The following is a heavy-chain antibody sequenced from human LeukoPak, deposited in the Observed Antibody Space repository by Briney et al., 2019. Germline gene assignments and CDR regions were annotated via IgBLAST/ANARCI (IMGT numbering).Heavy chain of an antibody. J-gene: IGHJ5*02. Sequence: PSQTLSLTCTVSGGSISSGDYYWSWIRPPPGKGLEWIGFIYYSGSTSYNPSLKSRVTISLDTSQNYFSLKLTSVTAADTAMYYCARGDYYDSSGYYYHWGQGTLVTVSS. D-gene: IGHD3-22*01. V-gene: IGHV4-30-4*08. CDR3: ARGDYYDSSGYYYH. CDR2: IYYSGST. CDR1: GGSISSGDYY.